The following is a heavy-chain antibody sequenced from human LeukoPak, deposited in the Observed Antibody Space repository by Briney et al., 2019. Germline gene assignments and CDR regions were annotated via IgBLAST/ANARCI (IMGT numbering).Heavy chain of an antibody. CDR3: AKGHGEVCGNDCYSRVLDF. CDR2: ISGSGAST. D-gene: IGHD2-21*01. CDR1: GFTFNIYA. Sequence: PGGSLRLSCAASGFTFNIYAMSWVRQAPGKGLEWVSIISGSGASTIYADSVKGRLTISRDNSKNTLYLQMNSLTAEDTGVYHCAKGHGEVCGNDCYSRVLDFWGQGTLVTVSS. V-gene: IGHV3-23*01. J-gene: IGHJ4*02.